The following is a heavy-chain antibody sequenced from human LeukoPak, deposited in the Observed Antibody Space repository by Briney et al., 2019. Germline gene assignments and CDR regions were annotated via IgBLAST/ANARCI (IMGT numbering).Heavy chain of an antibody. CDR3: ARVSYWAFDY. Sequence: GGSLRLSCAASRFTLGTYWMTWVRQGPGKGLEWVANIKQDGSEKYYVDSVKGRFIVSRDNAKNSLFLQMNSLRAEDTGVYYCARVSYWAFDYWGQGTLVTVSS. V-gene: IGHV3-7*01. D-gene: IGHD2-8*02. J-gene: IGHJ4*02. CDR1: RFTLGTYW. CDR2: IKQDGSEK.